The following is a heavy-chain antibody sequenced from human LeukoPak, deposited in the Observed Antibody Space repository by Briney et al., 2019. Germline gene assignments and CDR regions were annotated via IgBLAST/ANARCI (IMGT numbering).Heavy chain of an antibody. J-gene: IGHJ6*03. CDR2: MNPNSGNT. V-gene: IGHV1-8*02. Sequence: ASVKVSCKASGYTFTRYDINWVRQATGQGLEWMGWMNPNSGNTGYAQKFQGRVTMTRNTSISTAYMELSSLRSEDTAVYYCARGTRTMVRGAIRAYYMDVWGKGTTVTVSS. CDR3: ARGTRTMVRGAIRAYYMDV. CDR1: GYTFTRYD. D-gene: IGHD3-10*01.